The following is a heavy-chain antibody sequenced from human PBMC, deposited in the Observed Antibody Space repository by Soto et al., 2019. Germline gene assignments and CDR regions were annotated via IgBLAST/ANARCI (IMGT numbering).Heavy chain of an antibody. Sequence: GGSLRLSCAASGFTFSSYAMSWVRQAPGKGLEWVSTISGSGGRTFYADTVKGRFTISRDNYKNTLYLQMNSLRAEDTAVYYCAKPIVGDDPFDYRGQGTLVTVSS. CDR2: ISGSGGRT. D-gene: IGHD1-26*01. V-gene: IGHV3-23*01. CDR3: AKPIVGDDPFDY. J-gene: IGHJ4*02. CDR1: GFTFSSYA.